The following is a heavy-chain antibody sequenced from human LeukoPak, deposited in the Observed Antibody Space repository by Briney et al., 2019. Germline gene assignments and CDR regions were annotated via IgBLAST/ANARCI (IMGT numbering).Heavy chain of an antibody. V-gene: IGHV3-23*01. CDR2: ISGSGGST. J-gene: IGHJ4*02. CDR3: AKLCTNSGSYSGY. D-gene: IGHD1-26*01. CDR1: GFTFSSYA. Sequence: PGGSLRLSCAASGFTFSSYAMSWVRQAPGKGLEWVSAISGSGGSTYYADSVKGRFTISRDNSKNTLYLQMNSLRAEDAALYYCAKLCTNSGSYSGYWGQGALVTVSS.